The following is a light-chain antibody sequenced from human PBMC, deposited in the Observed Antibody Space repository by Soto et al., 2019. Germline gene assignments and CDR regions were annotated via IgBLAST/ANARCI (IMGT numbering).Light chain of an antibody. V-gene: IGLV3-21*04. CDR2: YDS. CDR1: NIGSKS. J-gene: IGLJ2*01. CDR3: HVWDRSSDHVV. Sequence: SYELTQPPSVSVAPGKTARITCGGNNIGSKSVHWYQQKPGQAPVLVIYYDSDRPSGIPERFSGSNAGNTATLTISRVEPGDEADYYCHVWDRSSDHVVFGGGTKLTVL.